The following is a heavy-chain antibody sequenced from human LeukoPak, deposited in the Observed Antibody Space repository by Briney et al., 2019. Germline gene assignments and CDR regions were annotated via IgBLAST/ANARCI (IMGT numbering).Heavy chain of an antibody. Sequence: GGSLRLSCAASGFTFSSYWMSWVRQAPGKGLEWVANIKQDGSEKYYVDSVKGRFTISRDNAKNSLYLQMNTLRAEDTAVYYCARERSTVTTIHHYFDYWGQGTLVTVSS. CDR3: ARERSTVTTIHHYFDY. V-gene: IGHV3-7*01. J-gene: IGHJ4*02. D-gene: IGHD4-17*01. CDR2: IKQDGSEK. CDR1: GFTFSSYW.